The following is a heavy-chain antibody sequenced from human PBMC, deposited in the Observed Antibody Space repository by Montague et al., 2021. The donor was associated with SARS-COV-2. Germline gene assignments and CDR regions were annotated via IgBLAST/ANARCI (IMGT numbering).Heavy chain of an antibody. V-gene: IGHV6-1*01. Sequence: CAISGDSVASRTVAWNWLRQSPSTGLEWLGRTYFRSSFYNDYALSVKSRLNIQPDSAKNQFSLQLTSVTPEDTAIYYCARQDTSGWLTFDYWGQGILVTVSS. J-gene: IGHJ4*02. CDR2: TYFRSSFYN. D-gene: IGHD6-19*01. CDR1: GDSVASRTVA. CDR3: ARQDTSGWLTFDY.